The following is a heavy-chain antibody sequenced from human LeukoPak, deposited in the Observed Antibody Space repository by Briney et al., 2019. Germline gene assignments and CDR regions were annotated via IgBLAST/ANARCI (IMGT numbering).Heavy chain of an antibody. D-gene: IGHD6-6*01. CDR1: GFTFSACE. J-gene: IGHJ3*02. V-gene: IGHV3-48*03. CDR3: ARGPSIAARYDAFDI. Sequence: PGGSLRLSCAISGFTFSACELTWVRQAPGKGLEWVSYISRSGSTRYYADSVKGRFTISRDNAKNSLYLQVISLRAEDTAVYYCARGPSIAARYDAFDIWGQGTMVTVSS. CDR2: ISRSGSTR.